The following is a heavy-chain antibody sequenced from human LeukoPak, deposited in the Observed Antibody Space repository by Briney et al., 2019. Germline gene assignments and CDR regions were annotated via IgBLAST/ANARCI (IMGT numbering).Heavy chain of an antibody. J-gene: IGHJ5*02. CDR2: ISGSGGLT. V-gene: IGHV3-23*01. Sequence: GSLRLSCAVSGSIFSSYAMSWVRQAPGKGLEWVSVISGSGGLTYYADSVKGRFTISRDNSKNTLYLQMNSLRAEDTAVYYCAKDYDFWSPNWFDPWGQGTLVTVSS. CDR3: AKDYDFWSPNWFDP. CDR1: GSIFSSYA. D-gene: IGHD3-3*01.